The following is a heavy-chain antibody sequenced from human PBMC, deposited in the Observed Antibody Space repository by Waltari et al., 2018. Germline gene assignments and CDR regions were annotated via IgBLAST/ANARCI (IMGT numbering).Heavy chain of an antibody. V-gene: IGHV4-4*07. CDR2: IYTSGST. CDR1: GGSISSYY. Sequence: QVQLQESGPGLVKPSETLSLTCTVSGGSISSYYWRWIRKPAGKGLEWIGRIYTSGSTNYNPSLKSRVTMSVDTSKNQFSLKLSSVTAADTAVYYCARAPRITGTASGGYYFDYWGQGTLVTVSS. D-gene: IGHD1-20*01. CDR3: ARAPRITGTASGGYYFDY. J-gene: IGHJ4*02.